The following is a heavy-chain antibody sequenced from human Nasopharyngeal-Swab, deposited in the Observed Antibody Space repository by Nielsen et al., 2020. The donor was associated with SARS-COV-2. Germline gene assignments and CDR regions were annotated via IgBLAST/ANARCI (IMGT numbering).Heavy chain of an antibody. Sequence: RQAPGKGLEWIGYIYYSGSTYYNPSLKSRVTISVDTSKNQFSLKLSSVTAADTAVYYCARVSSYGYFDYWGQGTLVTVSS. CDR2: IYYSGST. CDR3: ARVSSYGYFDY. J-gene: IGHJ4*02. D-gene: IGHD5-18*01. V-gene: IGHV4-31*02.